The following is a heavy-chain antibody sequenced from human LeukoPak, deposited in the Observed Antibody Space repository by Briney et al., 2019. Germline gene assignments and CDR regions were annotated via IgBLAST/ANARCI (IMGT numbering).Heavy chain of an antibody. J-gene: IGHJ4*02. CDR2: IGGDGRYT. D-gene: IGHD6-19*01. CDR1: GFTFTTYV. V-gene: IGHV3-23*01. CDR3: AGDRNSDWYSPLDY. Sequence: GGSLRLSCAASGFTFTTYVMSWVRQAPGKGLEWVSSIGGDGRYTYKADSVRGRFTISRDNSKNTLFLQMNSLRVEDTAVYYCAGDRNSDWYSPLDYWGQGSQVTVSP.